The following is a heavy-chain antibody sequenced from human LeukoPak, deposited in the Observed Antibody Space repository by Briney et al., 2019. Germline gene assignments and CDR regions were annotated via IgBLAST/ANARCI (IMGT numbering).Heavy chain of an antibody. V-gene: IGHV4-31*03. Sequence: SQTLFLTCTVSGGSISSGGYYWSWIRQHPGKGLEWIGYIYYSGSTYYNPSLKSRVTISVDTSKNQFSLKLSSVTAADTAVYYCARGPQLPEEYYFDYWGQGTLVTVSS. CDR3: ARGPQLPEEYYFDY. J-gene: IGHJ4*02. CDR1: GGSISSGGYY. D-gene: IGHD2-2*01. CDR2: IYYSGST.